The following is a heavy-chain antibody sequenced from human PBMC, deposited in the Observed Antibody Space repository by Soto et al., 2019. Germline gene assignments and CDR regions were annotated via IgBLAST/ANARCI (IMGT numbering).Heavy chain of an antibody. V-gene: IGHV4-34*01. J-gene: IGHJ6*02. Sequence: QVQLQQWGAGLLKPSETLSLTCAVYGGSFSGYYWSWIRQPPGKGLEWIGQINHSGSTNYNPSLKSRVTISVDTSKNQFSLKLSSVTAADTAVYYCASSSWFYGMDVWGQGTTVTVSS. D-gene: IGHD6-13*01. CDR3: ASSSWFYGMDV. CDR2: INHSGST. CDR1: GGSFSGYY.